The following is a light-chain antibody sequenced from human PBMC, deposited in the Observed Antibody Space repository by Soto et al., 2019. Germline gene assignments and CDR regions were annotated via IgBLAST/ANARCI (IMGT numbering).Light chain of an antibody. J-gene: IGKJ1*01. CDR3: QQYNDLPRT. Sequence: EIVMTQSPATLSVSPGERATLSCRASQSVRSNLAWYQQTPGQAPRLLIYGASTRATGIPDRFSGSGSGTEFTLTNSSLQSEHFASYYCQQYNDLPRTFGQRTKVVIK. CDR2: GAS. V-gene: IGKV3-15*01. CDR1: QSVRSN.